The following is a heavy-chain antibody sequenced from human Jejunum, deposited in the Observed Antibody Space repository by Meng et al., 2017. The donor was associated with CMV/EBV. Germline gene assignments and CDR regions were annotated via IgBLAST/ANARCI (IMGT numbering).Heavy chain of an antibody. J-gene: IGHJ4*02. Sequence: LKVSCKASGYTFTGYYMHWVRQAPGQGLEWMGRINPDTGGTNYAQKFQGRVTMTRDTSISTAYMELSRLTSDDTAVYFCMTVTGNYPYWGQGALSPFL. CDR2: INPDTGGT. V-gene: IGHV1-2*06. D-gene: IGHD1-7*01. CDR3: MTVTGNYPY. CDR1: GYTFTGYY.